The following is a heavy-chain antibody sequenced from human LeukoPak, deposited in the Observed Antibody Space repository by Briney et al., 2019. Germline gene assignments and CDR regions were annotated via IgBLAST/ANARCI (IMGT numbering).Heavy chain of an antibody. Sequence: GASVKVSCKAFGYTFTNYYMHWVRQAPGQGLEWMGWVIPYSGGTNYAQKFQGRVTMTRDTSISTAYMELSRLRSDDTAVYYCARDGSSGWYDYWGQGTLVTVSS. CDR1: GYTFTNYY. J-gene: IGHJ4*02. CDR2: VIPYSGGT. D-gene: IGHD6-19*01. CDR3: ARDGSSGWYDY. V-gene: IGHV1-2*02.